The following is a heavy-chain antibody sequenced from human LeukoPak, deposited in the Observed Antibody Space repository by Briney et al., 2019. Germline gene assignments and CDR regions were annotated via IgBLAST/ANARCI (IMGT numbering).Heavy chain of an antibody. Sequence: GGSLRLSCTASGFTLGSHDMHWVRQIPGQGLEWVAAVSSGFHAFFADSVQGRFTVSREDARNSLYLQMISLRAGDTAVYYCVREARGYHYTYFDYWGQGTLVTVSS. CDR3: VREARGYHYTYFDY. CDR1: GFTLGSHD. CDR2: VSSGFHA. J-gene: IGHJ4*02. V-gene: IGHV3-13*01. D-gene: IGHD5-18*01.